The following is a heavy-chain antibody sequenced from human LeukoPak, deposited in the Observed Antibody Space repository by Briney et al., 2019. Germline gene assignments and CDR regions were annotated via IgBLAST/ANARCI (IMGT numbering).Heavy chain of an antibody. V-gene: IGHV4-61*02. CDR3: ARAGSGTYYKGFDY. D-gene: IGHD3-10*01. Sequence: SETLSLTCTVSGGSINSGSYYWSWIRQPAGKGLEWIGRIYTSGSTNYNPSLKSRVTISLDTSKNQFSLKLSSVTAADTAVYYCARAGSGTYYKGFDYWSQGTLVTVSS. CDR2: IYTSGST. CDR1: GGSINSGSYY. J-gene: IGHJ4*02.